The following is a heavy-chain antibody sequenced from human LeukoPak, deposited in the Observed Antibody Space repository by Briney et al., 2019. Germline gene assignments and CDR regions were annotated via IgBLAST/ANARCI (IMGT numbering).Heavy chain of an antibody. Sequence: NPGESLKISCMASGYSFTTYCIGWVRQMPGKGLEWMGIIYTGGSDTRYTPSFQGQVTISTDNSISSPYLQWHSLKASDTAMYYCGTARDRNGGSSNAEYWGQGSLVTVSS. J-gene: IGHJ1*01. V-gene: IGHV5-51*01. CDR1: GYSFTTYC. D-gene: IGHD2-15*01. CDR3: GTARDRNGGSSNAEY. CDR2: IYTGGSDT.